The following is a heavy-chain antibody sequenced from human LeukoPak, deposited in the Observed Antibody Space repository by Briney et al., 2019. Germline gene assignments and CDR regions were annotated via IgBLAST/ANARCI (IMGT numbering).Heavy chain of an antibody. CDR1: GFTFSNAW. Sequence: GGSLRLSCAASGFTFSNAWMNWVRQAPGKGLEWVSSISSSSSYIYYADSVKGRFTISRDNAKNSLYLQMNSLRAEDTAVYYCARVRGVVTAFLGMDVWGQGTTVTVSS. CDR2: ISSSSSYI. V-gene: IGHV3-21*01. CDR3: ARVRGVVTAFLGMDV. D-gene: IGHD2-21*02. J-gene: IGHJ6*02.